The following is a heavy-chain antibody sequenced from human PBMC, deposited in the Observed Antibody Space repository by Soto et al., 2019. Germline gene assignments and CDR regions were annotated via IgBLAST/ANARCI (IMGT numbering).Heavy chain of an antibody. CDR1: GGSISGYY. J-gene: IGHJ6*02. CDR2: IYYSGST. Sequence: QVQLQESGPGLVKPSETLSLTCTVSGGSISGYYWSWIRQSPGKGLEWIGCIYYSGSTNYNPSLTSRVTMAVDTSKNQFSRKLSPVTAAVTAVYYCARSLGVTGHYYYHGMDVWGQGTTVTVSS. V-gene: IGHV4-59*01. D-gene: IGHD1-26*01. CDR3: ARSLGVTGHYYYHGMDV.